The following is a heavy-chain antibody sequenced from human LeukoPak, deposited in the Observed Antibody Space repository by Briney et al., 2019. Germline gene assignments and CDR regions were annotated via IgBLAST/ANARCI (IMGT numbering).Heavy chain of an antibody. CDR3: AKGSRVVGATPPYYFDY. D-gene: IGHD1-26*01. J-gene: IGHJ4*02. CDR2: IIPIFGTA. CDR1: GGTFISYA. Sequence: SVKVSCTASGGTFISYAISWVRQAPGQGLEWMGGIIPIFGTANYAQKFQGRVTITADESTSTAYMELSSLRSEDTAVYYCAKGSRVVGATPPYYFDYWGQGTLVTVSS. V-gene: IGHV1-69*13.